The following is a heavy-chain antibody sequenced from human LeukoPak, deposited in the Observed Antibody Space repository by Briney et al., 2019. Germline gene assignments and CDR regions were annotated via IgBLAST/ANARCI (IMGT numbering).Heavy chain of an antibody. CDR3: ARDPPCSGYYLASGGY. V-gene: IGHV1-2*06. Sequence: ASVKVSCKASGYTFTGYYMHWVRQAPGQGLEWMGRINPNSGGTNYAQKFQGRVTMTRDTSISTAYMELSRLRSDDTAVYYCARDPPCSGYYLASGGYWGQGTLVTVSS. CDR1: GYTFTGYY. J-gene: IGHJ4*02. D-gene: IGHD3-22*01. CDR2: INPNSGGT.